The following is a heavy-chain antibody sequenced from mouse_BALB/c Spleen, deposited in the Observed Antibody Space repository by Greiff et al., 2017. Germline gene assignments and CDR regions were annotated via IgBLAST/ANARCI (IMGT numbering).Heavy chain of an antibody. V-gene: IGHV3-2*02. D-gene: IGHD2-3*01. J-gene: IGHJ1*01. CDR3: AREGGYYVWYFDV. CDR2: ISYSGST. CDR1: GYSITSDYA. Sequence: EVQLVESGPGLVKPSQSLSLTCTVTGYSITSDYAWNWIRQFPGNKLEWMGYISYSGSTSYNPSLKSRISITRDTSKNQFFLQLNSVTTEDTATYYCAREGGYYVWYFDVWGAGTTVTVSS.